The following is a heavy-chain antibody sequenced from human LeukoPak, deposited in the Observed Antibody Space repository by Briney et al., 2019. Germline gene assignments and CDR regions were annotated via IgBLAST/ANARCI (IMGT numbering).Heavy chain of an antibody. CDR1: GFTFSSYT. CDR2: ISSTSSYI. J-gene: IGHJ6*02. Sequence: PGGSLRLSCAASGFTFSSYTMNWVRQAPGEGLEWVSSISSTSSYIYYADSVKGRFTISRDNAKNSLYLQMSSLRPEDTAVYYCGLYYYYYNGMDFWGQGTTVTVSS. CDR3: GLYYYYYNGMDF. V-gene: IGHV3-21*01.